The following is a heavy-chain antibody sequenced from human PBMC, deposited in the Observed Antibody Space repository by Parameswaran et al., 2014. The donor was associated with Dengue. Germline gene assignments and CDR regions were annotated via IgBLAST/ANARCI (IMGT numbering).Heavy chain of an antibody. CDR2: INPSGGST. Sequence: WVRQAPGQGLEWMGIINPSGGSTSYAQKFQGRVTMTRDTSTSTVYMELSSLRSEDTAVYYCARDRGGYDFWSGYHDFRYYGMDVWGQGTTVTVSS. CDR3: ARDRGGYDFWSGYHDFRYYGMDV. J-gene: IGHJ6*02. D-gene: IGHD3-3*01. V-gene: IGHV1-46*01.